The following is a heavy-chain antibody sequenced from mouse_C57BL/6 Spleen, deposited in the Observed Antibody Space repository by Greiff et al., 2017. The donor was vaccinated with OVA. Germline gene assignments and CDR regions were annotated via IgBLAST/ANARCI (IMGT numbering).Heavy chain of an antibody. V-gene: IGHV1-69*01. D-gene: IGHD1-1*01. Sequence: QVQLQQPGAELVMPGASVKLSCKASGYTFTSYWMHWVKQRPGQGLEWIGEIDPSDSYTNYNQKFTGKSTLTVDKSSSTAYMQLSSLTSEDSAVYYCARRGDYYGSSYTWFAYWGQGTLVTVSA. CDR3: ARRGDYYGSSYTWFAY. J-gene: IGHJ3*01. CDR1: GYTFTSYW. CDR2: IDPSDSYT.